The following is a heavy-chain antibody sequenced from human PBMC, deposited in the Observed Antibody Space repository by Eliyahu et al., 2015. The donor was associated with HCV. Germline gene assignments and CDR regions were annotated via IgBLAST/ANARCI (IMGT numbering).Heavy chain of an antibody. CDR2: ISSSSSTI. J-gene: IGHJ2*01. CDR1: GFTFSSXS. D-gene: IGHD3-22*01. V-gene: IGHV3-48*02. Sequence: EVQLVESGGGLVQPGGSLRLSCAASGFTFSSXSMNWVRQAPGKGLEWVSYISSSSSTIYYADSVKGRFTISRDNAKNSLYLQMNSLRDEDTAVYYCARGVYYYDSRMGPYWYFDLWGRGTLVTVSS. CDR3: ARGVYYYDSRMGPYWYFDL.